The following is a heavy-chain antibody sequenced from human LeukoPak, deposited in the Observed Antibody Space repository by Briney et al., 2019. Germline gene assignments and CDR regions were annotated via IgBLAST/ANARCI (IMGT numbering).Heavy chain of an antibody. CDR3: TKGNEVDP. Sequence: GGSLRLSCAASGFTFSSYAMHWVRQAPGKGLERVAVISYDGSNKYYADSVKGRFTISRDNSKNTLYLQMNSLRGEDTAVYYCTKGNEVDPWGQGTLVTVSS. CDR2: ISYDGSNK. CDR1: GFTFSSYA. V-gene: IGHV3-30-3*01. J-gene: IGHJ5*02.